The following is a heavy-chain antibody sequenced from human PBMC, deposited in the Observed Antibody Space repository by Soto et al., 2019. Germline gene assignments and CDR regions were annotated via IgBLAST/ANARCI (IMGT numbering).Heavy chain of an antibody. J-gene: IGHJ4*02. V-gene: IGHV3-23*01. CDR1: GFTFSSYA. CDR3: VKDAFGVGVHLDY. D-gene: IGHD3-3*01. CDR2: ISGGGGST. Sequence: EVQLLESGGGLVQPGGSLRLSCAASGFTFSSYAMSWVRQAPGKGLEWVSSISGGGGSTYHADSVEGRFTISRDNSKNTLYLQMNSLRAEDTAVYYCVKDAFGVGVHLDYWGQGTLVTVSS.